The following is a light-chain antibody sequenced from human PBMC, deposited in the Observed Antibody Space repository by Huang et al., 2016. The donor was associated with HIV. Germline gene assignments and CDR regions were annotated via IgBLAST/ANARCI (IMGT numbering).Light chain of an antibody. CDR1: QGISSY. J-gene: IGKJ1*01. V-gene: IGKV1-39*01. Sequence: DIQMTQSPSSLSASVGDRVTISCRASQGISSYLNWYQHNPGEAPRLLSYGASTLQTGVPSRFSGSGSGTYFTLTISSLRPEDFATYYCQQSHTIPWTFGQGTRV. CDR3: QQSHTIPWT. CDR2: GAS.